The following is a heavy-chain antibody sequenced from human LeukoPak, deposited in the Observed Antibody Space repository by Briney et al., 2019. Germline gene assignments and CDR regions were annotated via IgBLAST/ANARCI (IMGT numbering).Heavy chain of an antibody. CDR3: AKNRWVRAPFDI. D-gene: IGHD3-16*02. J-gene: IGHJ3*02. CDR1: GFTFSNYG. CDR2: ISGSGGST. V-gene: IGHV3-23*01. Sequence: SGGSLRLSCAASGFTFSNYGLHWVRQAPGTGLEWVSTISGSGGSTYSADSVKGRFTISRDNSKNTLYLQMNSLRAEDTAVYYCAKNRWVRAPFDIWGQGTMVTVSS.